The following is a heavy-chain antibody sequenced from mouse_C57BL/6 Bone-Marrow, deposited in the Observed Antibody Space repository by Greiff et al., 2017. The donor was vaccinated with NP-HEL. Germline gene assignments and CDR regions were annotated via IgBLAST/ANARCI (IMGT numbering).Heavy chain of an antibody. CDR2: ISYDGSN. Sequence: ESGPGLVKPSQSLSLTCSVTGYSITSGYYWNWIRQFPGNKLEWMGYISYDGSNNYNPSLKNRISITRDTSKNQFFLKLNSVTTEDTATYYCASGDGSSFFDYWGQGTTLTVSS. CDR1: GYSITSGYY. D-gene: IGHD1-1*01. V-gene: IGHV3-6*01. J-gene: IGHJ2*01. CDR3: ASGDGSSFFDY.